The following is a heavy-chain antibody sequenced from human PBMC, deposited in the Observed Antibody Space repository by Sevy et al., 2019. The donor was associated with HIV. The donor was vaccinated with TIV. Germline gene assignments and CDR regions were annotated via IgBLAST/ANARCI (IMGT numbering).Heavy chain of an antibody. CDR1: GFIFSNYA. V-gene: IGHV3-23*01. CDR3: AKVKGTTGPHAFDI. Sequence: GGSLRLSCAVSGFIFSNYAMNWVRQAPGKGLEWVSGIGGGGIAYYADSVKGRFTISRDNSKITLYLQMNGLRAEDTAIYYCAKVKGTTGPHAFDIWGQGTMVTVSS. CDR2: IGGGGIA. J-gene: IGHJ3*02. D-gene: IGHD1-1*01.